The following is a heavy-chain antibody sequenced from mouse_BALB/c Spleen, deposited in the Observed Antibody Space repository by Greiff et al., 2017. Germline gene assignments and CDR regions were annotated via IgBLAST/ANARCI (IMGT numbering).Heavy chain of an antibody. CDR2: ISSGGSYT. V-gene: IGHV5-9-3*01. Sequence: EVQGVESGGGLVKPGGSLKLSCAASGFTFSSYAMSWVRQTPEKRLEWVATISSGGSYTYYPDSVKGRFTISRDNAKNTLYLQMSSLRSEDTAMYYCARQDDYDVIYYAMDYWGQGTSVTVSS. J-gene: IGHJ4*01. D-gene: IGHD2-4*01. CDR3: ARQDDYDVIYYAMDY. CDR1: GFTFSSYA.